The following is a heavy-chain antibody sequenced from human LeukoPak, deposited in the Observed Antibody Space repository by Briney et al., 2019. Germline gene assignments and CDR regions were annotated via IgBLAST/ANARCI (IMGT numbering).Heavy chain of an antibody. V-gene: IGHV1-18*01. CDR1: GYTFTNYG. Sequence: ASVKVSCKASGYTFTNYGINWVRQAPGQGLEWMGWISVYNGNTNYAQKLQGRVTMTTDTSTSTAYMELRSLRSDDTAAYYCARDIRWTTVSASDYWGQGTLVTVSS. CDR2: ISVYNGNT. J-gene: IGHJ4*02. D-gene: IGHD4-11*01. CDR3: ARDIRWTTVSASDY.